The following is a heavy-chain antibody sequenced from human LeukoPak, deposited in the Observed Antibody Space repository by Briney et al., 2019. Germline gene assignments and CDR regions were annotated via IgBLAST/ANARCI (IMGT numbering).Heavy chain of an antibody. CDR3: ARATTVTTPFDY. Sequence: ASVTVSFKASGGTFNAYAINWVRQAPGQGLEWMGRIIPILGVANSAQKFQGRVTITADKSTSTAYMELYSLRSDDTAVYYCARATTVTTPFDYWGHGTLVTVSS. CDR1: GGTFNAYA. J-gene: IGHJ4*01. D-gene: IGHD4-17*01. V-gene: IGHV1-69*04. CDR2: IIPILGVA.